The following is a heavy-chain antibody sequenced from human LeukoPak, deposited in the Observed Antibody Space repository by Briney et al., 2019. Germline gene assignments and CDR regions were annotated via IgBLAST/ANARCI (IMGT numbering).Heavy chain of an antibody. V-gene: IGHV3-30*19. Sequence: GRSLRLSCAASGFTFSSYGMHWVRQAPGKGLEWVAVISYDGSNKYYADSVKGRFTISRDNSKNTLYLQMNSLRAEDTAVYYCASSWGTAAPFDYWGQGTLVTVSS. D-gene: IGHD6-13*01. CDR1: GFTFSSYG. CDR3: ASSWGTAAPFDY. CDR2: ISYDGSNK. J-gene: IGHJ4*02.